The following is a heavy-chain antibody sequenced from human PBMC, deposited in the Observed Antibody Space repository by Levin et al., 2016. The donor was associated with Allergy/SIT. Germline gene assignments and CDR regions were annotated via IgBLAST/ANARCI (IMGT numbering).Heavy chain of an antibody. CDR1: GFTFSNFA. CDR2: ISYDGSRQ. CDR3: ARDVPLWGSGSPFEY. Sequence: GESLKISCVASGFTFSNFAMHWLRQPPGKGLEWVAAISYDGSRQFYADSVKGRFTFSRDNSKNTLYLQMDSLRAEDMAVYYCARDVPLWGSGSPFEYWGQGALVTVSS. D-gene: IGHD3-10*01. J-gene: IGHJ4*02. V-gene: IGHV3-30*07.